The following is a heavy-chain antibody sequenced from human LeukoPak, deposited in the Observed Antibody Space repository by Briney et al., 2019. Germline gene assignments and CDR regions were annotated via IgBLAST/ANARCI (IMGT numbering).Heavy chain of an antibody. J-gene: IGHJ4*02. V-gene: IGHV4-31*03. CDR1: GASVSSGGYY. D-gene: IGHD6-6*01. CDR2: IHYSGDT. CDR3: ARLLAARPQDDY. Sequence: SQTLSLTCTVSGASVSSGGYYWSWLRQRAGKGLEWIGYIHYSGDTYSNPSLKSRVAVSLDTSKNQFSLKLTSVTAADTAVYYCARLLAARPQDDYWGQGTLVTVSS.